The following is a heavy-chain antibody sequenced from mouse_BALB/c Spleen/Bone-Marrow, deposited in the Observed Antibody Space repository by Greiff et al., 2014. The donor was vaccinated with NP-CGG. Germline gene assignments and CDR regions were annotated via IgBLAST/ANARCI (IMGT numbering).Heavy chain of an antibody. D-gene: IGHD2-4*01. CDR1: GFTFTDYY. CDR3: ARDRGLTYFDY. Sequence: EVNVVESGGGLVQPGDSLRLSCATSGFTFTDYYMNWVRQPPGKALEWLGFIRNKANGYTSEYSASVKGRFTISRDISQSILYLQMNTLRAEDSATYYCARDRGLTYFDYWGQGTTLTVSS. V-gene: IGHV7-3*02. CDR2: IRNKANGYTS. J-gene: IGHJ2*01.